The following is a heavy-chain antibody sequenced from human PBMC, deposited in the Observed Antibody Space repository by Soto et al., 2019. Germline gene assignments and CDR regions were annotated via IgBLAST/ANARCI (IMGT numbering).Heavy chain of an antibody. Sequence: PSEPISLTCSVSGYSISSITTYWSWIPQTPGDGLEWLVLISYSGTTSYSPSLKSRVTISVDTSKNQFSLKLTSVTAADAALYYCARDFFDSSDDTTNWFDPWGQGTLVTVSS. CDR3: ARDFFDSSDDTTNWFDP. CDR1: GYSISSITTY. D-gene: IGHD3-22*01. J-gene: IGHJ5*02. CDR2: ISYSGTT. V-gene: IGHV4-39*01.